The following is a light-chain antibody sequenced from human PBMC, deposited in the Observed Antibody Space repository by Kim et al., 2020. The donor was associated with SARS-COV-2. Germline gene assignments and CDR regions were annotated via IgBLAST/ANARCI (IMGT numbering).Light chain of an antibody. CDR3: QVWDSSSDHPVV. V-gene: IGLV3-21*03. CDR1: NIGSKS. J-gene: IGLJ2*01. Sequence: GRTARITCGGNNIGSKSVHWYQQKPGQAPVLVVYDDGDRPSGIPARFSGSNCGNTATLTISRVEAGDEADYYCQVWDSSSDHPVVFGGGTQLTVL. CDR2: DDG.